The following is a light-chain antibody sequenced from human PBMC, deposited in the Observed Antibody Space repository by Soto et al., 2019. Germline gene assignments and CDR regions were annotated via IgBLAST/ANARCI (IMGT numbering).Light chain of an antibody. V-gene: IGKV1-9*01. CDR3: QHYNSYPLT. CDR1: QGISSY. J-gene: IGKJ4*01. CDR2: QAS. Sequence: IQLTQSPSSLSASLGDRVTITCRASQGISSYLAWYQQKPGKAPKLLIYQASTLETGVPSRFSGSGSGTEFTLTIAGLQPDDFATYYCQHYNSYPLTFGGGTKVDIK.